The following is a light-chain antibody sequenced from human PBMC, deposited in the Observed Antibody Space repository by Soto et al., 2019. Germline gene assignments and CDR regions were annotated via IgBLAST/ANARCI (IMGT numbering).Light chain of an antibody. CDR2: KAS. Sequence: DIQMTQSPSTLSGSLGDRVTITCRASQTISSWLAWYQQKPGKAPKLLIYKASTLKSGVPSRFSGSGSGTEFTLTISSLQPDDFATYYCQLYDNLLLTFAGGTKVDIK. CDR3: QLYDNLLLT. J-gene: IGKJ4*01. V-gene: IGKV1-5*03. CDR1: QTISSW.